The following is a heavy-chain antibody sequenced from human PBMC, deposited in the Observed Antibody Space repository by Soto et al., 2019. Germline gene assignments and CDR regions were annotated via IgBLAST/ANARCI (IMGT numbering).Heavy chain of an antibody. CDR3: ALLRGVRGVIRSWFDP. CDR2: FDPEDGET. Sequence: ASVKVSCKVSGYTLTELSMHWVRQAPGKGLEWMGGFDPEDGETIYAQKFQGRVTMTEDTSTDTAYMELSSLRSEDTAVYYCALLRGVRGVIRSWFDPWGQGTLVTVSS. V-gene: IGHV1-24*01. CDR1: GYTLTELS. D-gene: IGHD3-10*01. J-gene: IGHJ5*02.